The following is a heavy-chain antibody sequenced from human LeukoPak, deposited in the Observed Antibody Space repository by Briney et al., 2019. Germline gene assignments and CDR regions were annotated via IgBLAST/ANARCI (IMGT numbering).Heavy chain of an antibody. Sequence: GGSLRLSCAASGYLFSSYWMRWVRQAPGKGLEWVANIKQDGSEKNYVDSVKGRFTISRDNAKNSLYLQMNSLRAEDTAVYYCASGLELDYWGQGTLVTVSS. CDR2: IKQDGSEK. CDR1: GYLFSSYW. J-gene: IGHJ4*02. CDR3: ASGLELDY. V-gene: IGHV3-7*03.